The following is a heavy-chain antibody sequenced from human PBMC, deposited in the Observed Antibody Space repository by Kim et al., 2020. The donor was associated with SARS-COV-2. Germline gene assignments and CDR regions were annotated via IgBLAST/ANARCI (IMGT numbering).Heavy chain of an antibody. CDR2: ISTTSTYI. V-gene: IGHV3-21*01. CDR1: GFTFSYHD. CDR3: ATSVPGVIRRGVDS. Sequence: GGSLRLSCAASGFTFSYHDMNWVRQAPGKGLEWVSSISTTSTYIYYADSMKGRFTISRDNAKNSLYLQMNSLRAEDTAVYYCATSVPGVIRRGVDSWGQG. D-gene: IGHD6-19*01. J-gene: IGHJ4*02.